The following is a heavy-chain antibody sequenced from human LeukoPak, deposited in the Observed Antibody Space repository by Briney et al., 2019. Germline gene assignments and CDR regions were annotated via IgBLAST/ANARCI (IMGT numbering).Heavy chain of an antibody. V-gene: IGHV4-4*07. D-gene: IGHD5-18*01. CDR1: GASISSYY. J-gene: IGHJ4*02. Sequence: SETPSLTCTVSGASISSYYWSWIRQPAGKALEWIGRIYVTGSTTYNPSLESRVTMSLDTSKNHFSLKLRSVTAADTAVYYCARALDTAMVIDYWGQGTLVTVSS. CDR3: ARALDTAMVIDY. CDR2: IYVTGST.